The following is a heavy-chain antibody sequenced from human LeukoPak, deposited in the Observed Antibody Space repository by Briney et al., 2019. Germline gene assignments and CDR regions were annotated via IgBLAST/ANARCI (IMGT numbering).Heavy chain of an antibody. J-gene: IGHJ3*02. CDR1: GGTFSSYA. CDR2: IIPIFGTA. CDR3: ASPYYYDSSGKNAFDI. Sequence: ASVKVSCKASGGTFSSYAISWVRQAPGQGLEWMGGIIPIFGTANYAQKFQGRVTITADESTSTAYMELSSLRSEDTAVYYCASPYYYDSSGKNAFDIWGQGTMVTVSS. D-gene: IGHD3-22*01. V-gene: IGHV1-69*13.